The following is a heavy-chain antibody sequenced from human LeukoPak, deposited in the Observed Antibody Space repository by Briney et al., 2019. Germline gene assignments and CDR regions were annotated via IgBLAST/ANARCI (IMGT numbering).Heavy chain of an antibody. CDR1: GYTFTSYG. D-gene: IGHD6-13*01. J-gene: IGHJ4*02. V-gene: IGHV1-18*01. Sequence: ASVNVSCKASGYTFTSYGISWVRQAPGQGLEWMGWISAYNGNTNYAQKLQGRVTMTTDTSTSTAYMELRSLRSDDTAVYYCARDRGVGSSSWYSFDYWGQGTLVTVSS. CDR2: ISAYNGNT. CDR3: ARDRGVGSSSWYSFDY.